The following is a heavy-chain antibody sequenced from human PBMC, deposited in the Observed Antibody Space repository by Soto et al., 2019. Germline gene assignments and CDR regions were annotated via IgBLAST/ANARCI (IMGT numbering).Heavy chain of an antibody. CDR1: GYTFNSHD. CDR3: ARVLGVSGTRLDY. Sequence: QVQLVQSGAEVKKPGASVKVSCKASGYTFNSHDITWVRQATGQGLEWMGWVNPSSGNAGYEQKFQGRVTLTTNTSISTAYMELSSLKSEDTAVYYCARVLGVSGTRLDYWGQGTLVTVSS. D-gene: IGHD1-1*01. CDR2: VNPSSGNA. J-gene: IGHJ4*02. V-gene: IGHV1-8*01.